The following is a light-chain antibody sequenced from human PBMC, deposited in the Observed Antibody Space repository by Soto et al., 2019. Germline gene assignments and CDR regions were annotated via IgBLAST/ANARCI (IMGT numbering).Light chain of an antibody. CDR1: QSISSW. CDR2: KAS. J-gene: IGKJ1*01. Sequence: DIPMTQSPSTLSASVGDRVTITCRSSQSISSWLAWYQQKPGKAPKLLIYKASSLESGVPSRVSGSGSGTEFNLTISVLQPDDFETYYCQQYNTYSRTFGQGTKVEIK. V-gene: IGKV1-5*03. CDR3: QQYNTYSRT.